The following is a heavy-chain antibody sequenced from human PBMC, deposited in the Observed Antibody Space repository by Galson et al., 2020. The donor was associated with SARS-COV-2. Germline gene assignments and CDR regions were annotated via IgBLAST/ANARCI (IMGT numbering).Heavy chain of an antibody. Sequence: GESLKISCATPGFSFRGFEMNWVRQAPGKGLEWVSYINSGGTTMDYADPVKGRFTISRDNAKNSLYLQMNSLRAEDTAIYYCTRERVTSGFDYWGQGTLVTVSS. J-gene: IGHJ4*02. D-gene: IGHD4-4*01. V-gene: IGHV3-48*03. CDR1: GFSFRGFE. CDR2: INSGGTTM. CDR3: TRERVTSGFDY.